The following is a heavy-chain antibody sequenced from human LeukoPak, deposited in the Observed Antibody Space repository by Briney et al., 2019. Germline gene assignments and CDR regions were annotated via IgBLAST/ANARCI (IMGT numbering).Heavy chain of an antibody. J-gene: IGHJ4*02. CDR1: GGTFSSYA. CDR3: ARETQYYYGSGSYFDY. D-gene: IGHD3-10*01. Sequence: GSSVKVSCKASGGTFSSYAISWVRQAPGQGLEWMGGIIPIFGTANYAQKFQGRVTITADESTSTAYMELSSLRSEDTAVYYCARETQYYYGSGSYFDYWGQGTLVTVSS. V-gene: IGHV1-69*01. CDR2: IIPIFGTA.